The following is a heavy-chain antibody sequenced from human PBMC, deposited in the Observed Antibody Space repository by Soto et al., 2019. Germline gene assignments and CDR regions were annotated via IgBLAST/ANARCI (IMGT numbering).Heavy chain of an antibody. D-gene: IGHD2-21*02. Sequence: PGGSLRLSCAASGFSFSNSAMSWVRQAPGKGLEWVSGISGSGDDTYYADSVKGRFTISRDNFKNTLFLQMNSLRAVDTAVYYCAKEGLNIVVVTAPHHWGQGTLVTVSS. V-gene: IGHV3-23*01. CDR2: ISGSGDDT. J-gene: IGHJ5*02. CDR3: AKEGLNIVVVTAPHH. CDR1: GFSFSNSA.